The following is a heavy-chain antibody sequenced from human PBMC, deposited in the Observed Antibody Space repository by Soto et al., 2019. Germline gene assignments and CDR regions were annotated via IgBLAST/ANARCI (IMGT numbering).Heavy chain of an antibody. CDR1: GYTFGTYF. V-gene: IGHV1-2*02. D-gene: IGHD6-19*01. Sequence: ASVKVSCKASGYTFGTYFMHWMRQAPGQGLEWMGWFNPSSGATKSAQKFQGRLTMTWDTSIRTAYMELNSLRAEDTAVYYCARDSNIAVAGRRTRIPGYFGYWGQGTLVTVSS. J-gene: IGHJ4*02. CDR2: FNPSSGAT. CDR3: ARDSNIAVAGRRTRIPGYFGY.